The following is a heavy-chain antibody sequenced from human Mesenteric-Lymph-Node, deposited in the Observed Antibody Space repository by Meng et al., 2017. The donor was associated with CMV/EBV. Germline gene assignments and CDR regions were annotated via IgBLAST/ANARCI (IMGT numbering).Heavy chain of an antibody. CDR2: ISSGGHRI. CDR3: AKVPCESSIACLGYSAMDV. CDR1: GFTFSTYA. V-gene: IGHV3-23*01. Sequence: GESLKISCAASGFTFSTYAMTWARQAPGQGLEWVSLISSGGHRIYYADSVKGRFTISRDNSKNTLYLQMASLRAEDTAVYYCAKVPCESSIACLGYSAMDVWGQGTTVTVSS. J-gene: IGHJ6*02. D-gene: IGHD2-2*01.